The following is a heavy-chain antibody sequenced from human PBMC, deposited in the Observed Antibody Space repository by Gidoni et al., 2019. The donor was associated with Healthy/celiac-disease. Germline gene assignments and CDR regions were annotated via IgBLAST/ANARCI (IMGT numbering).Heavy chain of an antibody. CDR1: GGSFSGYY. CDR3: ARGKGTWTTVTVPYYFDY. Sequence: QVQLQQWGAGLLKPSETLSLTCAVYGGSFSGYYWSGIRKPPGKGLEWIGEINHSGSTNYNPSLKSRVTISVDTSKNQFSLKLSSVTAADTAVYYCARGKGTWTTVTVPYYFDYWGQGTLVTVSS. J-gene: IGHJ4*02. D-gene: IGHD4-17*01. CDR2: INHSGST. V-gene: IGHV4-34*01.